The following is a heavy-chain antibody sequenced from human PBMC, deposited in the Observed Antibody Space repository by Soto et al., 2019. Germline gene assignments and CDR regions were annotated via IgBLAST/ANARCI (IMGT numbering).Heavy chain of an antibody. CDR2: IYWEDDK. CDR3: AHPHRTIFGVLLRY. V-gene: IGHV2-5*02. CDR1: GFSLSTSGVG. Sequence: QITLKESGPTLVKPTQTLTLTCTFSGFSLSTSGVGVGWIRQPPGKALEWLALIYWEDDKRYSPSLKSRLTIPKDTPKSQVVLTMTNVDPVDTATYYCAHPHRTIFGVLLRYWGQGTLVTVSS. J-gene: IGHJ4*02. D-gene: IGHD3-3*01.